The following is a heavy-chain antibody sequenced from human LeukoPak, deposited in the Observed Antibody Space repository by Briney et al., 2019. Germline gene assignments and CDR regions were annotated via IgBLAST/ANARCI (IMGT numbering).Heavy chain of an antibody. D-gene: IGHD2-2*01. J-gene: IGHJ6*02. Sequence: PGRSLRLSCAASGFTFDDYAMHWVRQAPGKGLEWVSGISWNSGTIGHADSVKGRFTISRDNAKNSLYLQMNSLRAEDTALYYCAKDTSSYYYGMDVWGQGTTVTVSS. CDR3: AKDTSSYYYGMDV. CDR2: ISWNSGTI. CDR1: GFTFDDYA. V-gene: IGHV3-9*01.